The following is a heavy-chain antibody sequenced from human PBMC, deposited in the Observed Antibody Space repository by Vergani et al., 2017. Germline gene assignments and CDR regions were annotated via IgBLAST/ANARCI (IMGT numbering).Heavy chain of an antibody. CDR1: GGSISSYY. Sequence: QVQLSESGPGLVKPSETLSLTCTVSGGSISSYYWSWIRQPPGKGLEWIGYIYYSGSTNYNPSLKSRVTISVDTSKNQFSLKLSSVTAADTAVYYCARNPYCGGDCYSDAFDIWGQGTMVTVSS. J-gene: IGHJ3*02. V-gene: IGHV4-59*01. CDR3: ARNPYCGGDCYSDAFDI. CDR2: IYYSGST. D-gene: IGHD2-21*02.